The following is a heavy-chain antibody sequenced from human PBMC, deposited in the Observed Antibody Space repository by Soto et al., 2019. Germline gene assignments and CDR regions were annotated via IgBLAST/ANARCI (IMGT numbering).Heavy chain of an antibody. CDR3: AREGIFGVVTHYYYYGMDV. J-gene: IGHJ6*02. Sequence: ASVKVSCKASGYTFTSYGISWVRQAPGQGLEWMGWISAYNGNTNYARKLQGRVTMTTDTSTSTAYMELRSLRSDDTAVYYCAREGIFGVVTHYYYYGMDVWGQGTTVTVSS. CDR1: GYTFTSYG. D-gene: IGHD3-3*01. V-gene: IGHV1-18*01. CDR2: ISAYNGNT.